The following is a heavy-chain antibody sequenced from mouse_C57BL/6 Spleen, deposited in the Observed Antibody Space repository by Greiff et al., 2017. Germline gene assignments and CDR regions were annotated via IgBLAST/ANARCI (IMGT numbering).Heavy chain of an antibody. V-gene: IGHV1-75*01. Sequence: QVQLKESGPELVKPGASVKISCKASGYTFTDYYINWVKQRPGQGLEWIGWIFPGSGSTYYNEKFKGKATLTVDKSSSTAYMLLSSLTSEDSAVYFCARWHYYGSSRPGDYWGQGTSVTVSS. J-gene: IGHJ4*01. D-gene: IGHD1-1*01. CDR3: ARWHYYGSSRPGDY. CDR2: IFPGSGST. CDR1: GYTFTDYY.